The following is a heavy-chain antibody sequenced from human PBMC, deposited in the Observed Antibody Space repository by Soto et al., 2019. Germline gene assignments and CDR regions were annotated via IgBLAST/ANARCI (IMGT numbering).Heavy chain of an antibody. Sequence: GASVKVSCKASGGTFSSYAISWVRQAPGQGLEWMGGIIPIFGRANYAQKFQGRVTITADESTSTAYMELSSLRSEDTAVYYCARGLIGSGIMITFGGVITSQYGMDVWGQGTTVTVYS. V-gene: IGHV1-69*13. CDR3: ARGLIGSGIMITFGGVITSQYGMDV. J-gene: IGHJ6*02. D-gene: IGHD3-16*02. CDR1: GGTFSSYA. CDR2: IIPIFGRA.